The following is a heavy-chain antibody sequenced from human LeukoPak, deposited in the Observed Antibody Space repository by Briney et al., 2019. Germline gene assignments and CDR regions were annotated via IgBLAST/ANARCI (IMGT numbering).Heavy chain of an antibody. CDR1: GFTLSSYA. CDR2: ISYDGSNK. V-gene: IGHV3-30*18. J-gene: IGHJ4*02. D-gene: IGHD2-15*01. CDR3: AKSDLGHRSRQVGHFDY. Sequence: GGSLRLSCAASGFTLSSYAMSWVRQAPGKGLEWVAVISYDGSNKYYTDSVKGRFTISRDNSKNTLYLQMNSLRTEDTAVYYCAKSDLGHRSRQVGHFDYWGQGTLVTVSS.